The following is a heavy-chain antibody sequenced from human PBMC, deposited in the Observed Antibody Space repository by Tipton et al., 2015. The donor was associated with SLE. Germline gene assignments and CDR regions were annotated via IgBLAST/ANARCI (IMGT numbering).Heavy chain of an antibody. D-gene: IGHD3-10*01. CDR2: ISWNSGNI. J-gene: IGHJ4*02. CDR1: GFTFDDYA. V-gene: IGHV3-9*01. Sequence: SLRLSCAASGFTFDDYAMHWVRQAPGKGLEWVSGISWNSGNIGYADSVKGRFTISRDNAKNSLYLQMNSLRAEDTALYYCAKDPTMVQGVIMGGEFDYWGQGTLVTVSS. CDR3: AKDPTMVQGVIMGGEFDY.